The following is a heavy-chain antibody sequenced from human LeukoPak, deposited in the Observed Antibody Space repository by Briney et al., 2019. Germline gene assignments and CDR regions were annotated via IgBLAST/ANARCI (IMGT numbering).Heavy chain of an antibody. CDR3: ARDAVRTDYGDYYYYYGMDV. CDR2: INPSGGST. J-gene: IGHJ6*02. Sequence: GASVKVSCKASGYTFTSYYMHWVRQAPGQGLEWMGIINPSGGSTSYAQKFQGRVTMTRDTSTSTVYMELSSLRSEDTAVYYCARDAVRTDYGDYYYYYGMDVWGQGTTVTVSS. CDR1: GYTFTSYY. V-gene: IGHV1-46*01. D-gene: IGHD4-17*01.